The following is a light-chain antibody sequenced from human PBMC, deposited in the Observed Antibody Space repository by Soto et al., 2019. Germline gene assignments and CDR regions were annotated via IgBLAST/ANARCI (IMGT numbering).Light chain of an antibody. CDR1: KLGDKY. Sequence: SYELTQPPSVSVSPGQTASITCSGDKLGDKYACWYQQKPRQSPVLVIYQDSKRPSGIPERFSGSNAGNTATLTISGTQAMDAADYYCQAWDSSTVVFGGGTKVTVL. V-gene: IGLV3-1*01. CDR2: QDS. CDR3: QAWDSSTVV. J-gene: IGLJ2*01.